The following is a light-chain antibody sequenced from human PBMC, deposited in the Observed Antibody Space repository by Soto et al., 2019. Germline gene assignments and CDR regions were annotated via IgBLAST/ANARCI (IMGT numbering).Light chain of an antibody. CDR2: GAS. CDR3: QQYNDWPRT. J-gene: IGKJ1*01. CDR1: QSVSSN. V-gene: IGKV3-15*01. Sequence: IAVTQSPATLSVSTGERAPLSCRASQSVSSNLAWYQQKPGQAPRLLIYGASTRATGIPARFSGSGSGTEFTLTISSLLSEDFAVYYCQQYNDWPRTFGQGTKVDIK.